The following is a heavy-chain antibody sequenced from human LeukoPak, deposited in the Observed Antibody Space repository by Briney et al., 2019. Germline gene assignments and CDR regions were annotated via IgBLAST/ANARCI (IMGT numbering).Heavy chain of an antibody. V-gene: IGHV3-23*01. J-gene: IGHJ4*02. CDR2: ISGSGGRP. CDR3: ARHPEPGYCSSTSCHESYFDY. D-gene: IGHD2-2*01. Sequence: GSLRLSCGASGFTLSSYWMTWVRQAPGKGLEWVSAISGSGGRPYYAASVKGRFTISRDNSKNTLYLQMNSLRAEDTAVYYCARHPEPGYCSSTSCHESYFDYWGQGTLVTVSS. CDR1: GFTLSSYW.